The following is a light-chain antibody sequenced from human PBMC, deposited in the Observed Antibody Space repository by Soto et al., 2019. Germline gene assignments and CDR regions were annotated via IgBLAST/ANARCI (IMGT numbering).Light chain of an antibody. J-gene: IGKJ1*01. Sequence: EIVLTQSPATLSSFPGDRVTLSCRASQYINTRLAWYQHIPCQAPSLLIYDASNRATGIAARFSGSGSATDFPLTISNLAPEDFAVYHCQQRSNWPPTFGQGTNVDIK. CDR3: QQRSNWPPT. CDR1: QYINTR. CDR2: DAS. V-gene: IGKV3-11*01.